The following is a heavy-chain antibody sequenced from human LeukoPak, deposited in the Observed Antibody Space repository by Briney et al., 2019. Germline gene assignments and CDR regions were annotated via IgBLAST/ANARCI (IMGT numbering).Heavy chain of an antibody. CDR3: ASLGLAYYDSSGYLNWFDP. Sequence: SVTVSCKASGGTFSSYAISWVRQAPGQGLEWMGRIIPIFGIANYAQKIQGRVTITADKSTSTAYMELSSLRSEDTAVYYCASLGLAYYDSSGYLNWFDPWGQGTLVTVSS. D-gene: IGHD3-22*01. CDR2: IIPIFGIA. V-gene: IGHV1-69*04. CDR1: GGTFSSYA. J-gene: IGHJ5*02.